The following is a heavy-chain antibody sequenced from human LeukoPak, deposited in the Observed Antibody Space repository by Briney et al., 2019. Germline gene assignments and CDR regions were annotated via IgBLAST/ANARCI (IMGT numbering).Heavy chain of an antibody. V-gene: IGHV3-7*03. J-gene: IGHJ3*02. CDR3: ARVVACDAFDI. CDR2: IKQDGSEK. CDR1: GFNSYW. Sequence: GGSLRLSCAASGFNSYWMSWVRQAPGKGLEWVANIKQDGSEKYYVDSVTGRFTISRDNAKNSLYLQMNSLRAEDTAVYYCARVVACDAFDIWGQGTMVTVSS. D-gene: IGHD2-15*01.